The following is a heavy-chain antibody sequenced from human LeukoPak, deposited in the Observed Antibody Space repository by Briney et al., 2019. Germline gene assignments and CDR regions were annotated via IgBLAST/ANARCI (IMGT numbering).Heavy chain of an antibody. CDR3: ARSLDYQLPTLDY. J-gene: IGHJ4*02. CDR2: INHSGST. D-gene: IGHD2-2*01. CDR1: GGSFSGYY. V-gene: IGHV4-34*01. Sequence: SETLSLTCAVYGGSFSGYYWSWIRQPPGKGLEWIGEINHSGSTNYNPSLKSRVTISVDTSKNQFSLKLSSVTAADTAVYYCARSLDYQLPTLDYWGQGTLVTVSS.